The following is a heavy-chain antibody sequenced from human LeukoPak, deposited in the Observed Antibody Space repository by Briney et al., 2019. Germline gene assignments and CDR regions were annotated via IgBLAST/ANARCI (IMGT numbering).Heavy chain of an antibody. CDR1: GFTFSSYG. J-gene: IGHJ4*02. V-gene: IGHV3-30*02. CDR3: APSMGATWY. CDR2: IRYDGSKK. Sequence: GGSLRLSCAASGFTFSSYGMHWVRQAPGKGLEWVAFIRYDGSKKYYADSVKGRFTFSRDNSKNTLYLQMNSLRAEDTAVYYCAPSMGATWYWGQGTLVTVSS. D-gene: IGHD1-26*01.